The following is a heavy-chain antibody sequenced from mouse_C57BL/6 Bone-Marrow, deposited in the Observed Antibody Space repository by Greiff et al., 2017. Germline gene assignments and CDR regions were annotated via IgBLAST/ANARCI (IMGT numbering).Heavy chain of an antibody. V-gene: IGHV1-43*01. D-gene: IGHD2-14*01. CDR3: ARRRTDYRKRGAMDY. J-gene: IGHJ4*01. CDR1: GYSFTGYY. CDR2: INPSTGGT. Sequence: VQLQQSGPELVKPGASVKISCKASGYSFTGYYMHWVKQSSEKSLEWIGEINPSTGGTSYNQKFKGKATLTVDKSSSTAYMQLKSLTSEDSAVYYCARRRTDYRKRGAMDYWGQGTSVTVSS.